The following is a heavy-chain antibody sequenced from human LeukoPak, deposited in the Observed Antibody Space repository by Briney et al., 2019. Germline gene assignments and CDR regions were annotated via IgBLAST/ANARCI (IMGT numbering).Heavy chain of an antibody. CDR1: GFTFNTYA. D-gene: IGHD2-15*01. CDR3: ARDVSVVV. V-gene: IGHV3-21*01. Sequence: GGSLRLSCAASGFTFNTYAMSWVRQAPGKGLEWVSSISSSSSYIYYADSVKGRFTISRDNAKNSLYLQMNSLRAEDTAVYYCARDVSVVVWGQGTLVTVSS. J-gene: IGHJ4*02. CDR2: ISSSSSYI.